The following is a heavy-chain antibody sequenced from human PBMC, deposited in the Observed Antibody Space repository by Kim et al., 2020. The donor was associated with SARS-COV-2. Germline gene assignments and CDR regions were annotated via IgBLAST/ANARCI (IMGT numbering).Heavy chain of an antibody. V-gene: IGHV1-18*01. CDR2: ISAYNGNT. CDR3: ARDDQGPSYYYYGMDV. Sequence: ASVKVSCKASGYTFTSYGISWVRQAPGQGLEWMGWISAYNGNTNYAQKLQGRVTMTTDTSTSTAYMELRSLRSDDTAVYYCARDDQGPSYYYYGMDVWGQGTTVTVSS. J-gene: IGHJ6*02. CDR1: GYTFTSYG.